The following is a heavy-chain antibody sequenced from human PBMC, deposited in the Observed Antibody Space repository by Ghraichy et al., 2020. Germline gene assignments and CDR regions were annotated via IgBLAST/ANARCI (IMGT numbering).Heavy chain of an antibody. CDR2: INAGASKT. CDR1: GFNFNKYW. V-gene: IGHV3-23*01. J-gene: IGHJ1*01. CDR3: TKKSMYPEYFQQ. Sequence: LSLTCAAFGFNFNKYWMGWVRQAPGKGLEWVACINAGASKTFYAESVEGRFTISRDNSKNTLYLQMNSLRAEDTAVYFCTKKSMYPEYFQQWGQGTLVTVSS. D-gene: IGHD2-8*01.